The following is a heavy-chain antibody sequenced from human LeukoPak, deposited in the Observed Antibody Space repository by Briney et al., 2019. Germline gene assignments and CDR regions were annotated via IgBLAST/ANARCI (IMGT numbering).Heavy chain of an antibody. J-gene: IGHJ5*02. CDR3: ARDFGVTGFWFDP. CDR2: ISSSSSYI. D-gene: IGHD3-3*01. V-gene: IGHV3-21*01. CDR1: GFIFSSYS. Sequence: PGGSLRLSCAASGFIFSSYSMNWVRQAPGKGLEWVSSISSSSSYIYYADSVKGRFTISRDNAKNSLYLQMNSLRAEDTAVYYCARDFGVTGFWFDPWGQGTLVTVSS.